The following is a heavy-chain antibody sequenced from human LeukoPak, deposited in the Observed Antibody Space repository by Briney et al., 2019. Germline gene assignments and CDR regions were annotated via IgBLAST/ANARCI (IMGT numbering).Heavy chain of an antibody. CDR2: IYYIGST. D-gene: IGHD3-10*01. Sequence: SETLSLTCTVSGGSISSGGYYWSWIRQHPGKGLEWIGYIYYIGSTYYNPSLKSRVTISVDTSKNQFSLKLSSVTAADTAVYYCARSSQYYSFDIWGQGTMVTVSS. CDR1: GGSISSGGYY. V-gene: IGHV4-31*03. CDR3: ARSSQYYSFDI. J-gene: IGHJ3*02.